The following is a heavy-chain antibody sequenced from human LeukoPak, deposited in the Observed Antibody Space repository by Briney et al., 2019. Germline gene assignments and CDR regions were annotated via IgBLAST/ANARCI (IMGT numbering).Heavy chain of an antibody. V-gene: IGHV1-2*02. D-gene: IGHD2-15*01. CDR3: ARSFAVAVTASTHFDY. CDR2: INPNTGGT. CDR1: EYTFTDYY. Sequence: ASMKVSCKTSEYTFTDYYIHWVRQAPGQGLEWMGWINPNTGGTDYAQRFQGRVTMTRDTSISTAYLELSRLTSDDTALYYCARSFAVAVTASTHFDYWGQGTLVTVSS. J-gene: IGHJ4*02.